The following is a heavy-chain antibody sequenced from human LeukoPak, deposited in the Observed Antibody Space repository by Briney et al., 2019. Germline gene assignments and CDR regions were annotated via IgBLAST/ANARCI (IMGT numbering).Heavy chain of an antibody. V-gene: IGHV1-24*01. CDR2: FDPEDGET. D-gene: IGHD2/OR15-2a*01. Sequence: GASVKVSCTVSGYTLTELSMHWVRQAPGKGLEWMGGFDPEDGETIYAQKFQGRVTMTEDTSTDTAYMELSSLRSEDTAVYYCATLDFLPPNWFDPWGQGTLVTVSS. CDR1: GYTLTELS. J-gene: IGHJ5*02. CDR3: ATLDFLPPNWFDP.